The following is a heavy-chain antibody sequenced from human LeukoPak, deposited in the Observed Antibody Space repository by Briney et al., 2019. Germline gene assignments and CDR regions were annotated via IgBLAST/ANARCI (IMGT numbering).Heavy chain of an antibody. CDR2: NNDSGTT. D-gene: IGHD4-11*01. Sequence: SETLPLTCAVYGGSFSDYYWNWIRQSPGKGLECIGENNDSGTTRYNPSLKSRVTFSIEAPKRQLSLKLNSVTAADTAVYYCARGDRVTITRFRPRPYLDFWGQGTLVTVAS. CDR1: GGSFSDYY. CDR3: ARGDRVTITRFRPRPYLDF. J-gene: IGHJ4*02. V-gene: IGHV4-34*01.